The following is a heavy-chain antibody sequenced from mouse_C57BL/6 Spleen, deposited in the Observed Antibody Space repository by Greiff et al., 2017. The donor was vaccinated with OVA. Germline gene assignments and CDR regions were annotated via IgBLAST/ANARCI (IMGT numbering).Heavy chain of an antibody. Sequence: VKLVESGAELVRPGASVTLSCKASGYTFTDYEMHWVKQTPVHGLEWIGAIDPETGGTAYNQKFKGKAILTADKSSSTAYMELRSLTSEDSAVYYCTRSLLITTVVATNYWGQGTTLTVSS. CDR1: GYTFTDYE. D-gene: IGHD1-1*01. J-gene: IGHJ2*01. V-gene: IGHV1-15*01. CDR3: TRSLLITTVVATNY. CDR2: IDPETGGT.